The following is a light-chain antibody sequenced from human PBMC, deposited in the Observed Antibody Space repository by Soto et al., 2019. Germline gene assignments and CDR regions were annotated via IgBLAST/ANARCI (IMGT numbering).Light chain of an antibody. J-gene: IGLJ2*01. Sequence: QSALTQPRSVSGSPGQSVTISCTGTSSDVGAYNSVSWYQQHPDKAPKLMIYDVSQRPSGVPDRFSGSKSGNTASLTISGLQAEDDADYYCVSYTGTHIPVALGGGTKLTVL. CDR1: SSDVGAYNS. V-gene: IGLV2-11*01. CDR2: DVS. CDR3: VSYTGTHIPVA.